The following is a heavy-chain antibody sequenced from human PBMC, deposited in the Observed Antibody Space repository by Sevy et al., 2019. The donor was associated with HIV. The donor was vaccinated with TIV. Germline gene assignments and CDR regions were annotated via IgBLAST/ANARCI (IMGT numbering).Heavy chain of an antibody. CDR3: ARASTIYLYYYYGMDV. CDR1: GFTFSSYS. V-gene: IGHV3-21*01. Sequence: GGSLRLSCAASGFTFSSYSMNWVRQAPGKGLEWVSSISSSSSYIYYADSVKGRFTISRDNAKNSLYLQMNSLRAEDTAVYYCARASTIYLYYYYGMDVWGQGTTVTVSS. CDR2: ISSSSSYI. J-gene: IGHJ6*02. D-gene: IGHD3-9*01.